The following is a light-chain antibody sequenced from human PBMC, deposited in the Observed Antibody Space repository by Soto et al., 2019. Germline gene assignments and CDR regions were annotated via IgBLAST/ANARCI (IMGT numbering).Light chain of an antibody. Sequence: EIVLTQSPGTLSLSPGERATLSCSASQSFNSTYLAWYQQKPGQAPRLLIYGASSRATGIPDRFSGSGSGTDFTLTISRLDPEDFAVYYCQQYGSSPLTFGQGTKVEIK. V-gene: IGKV3-20*01. J-gene: IGKJ1*01. CDR1: QSFNSTY. CDR2: GAS. CDR3: QQYGSSPLT.